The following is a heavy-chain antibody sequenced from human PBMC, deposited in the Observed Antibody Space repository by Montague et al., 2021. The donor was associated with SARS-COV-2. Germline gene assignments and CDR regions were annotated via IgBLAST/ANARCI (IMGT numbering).Heavy chain of an antibody. CDR1: GFSLNTNGLG. V-gene: IGHV2-5*02. D-gene: IGHD3-16*02. CDR2: IYWDDDK. Sequence: PELVKPTQTLTQTCTVSGFSLNTNGLGVGWIRQPPGEAPAWLALIYWDDDKRYSPSLKTRLTITKDTSRNQVVLTMTNVDPGDTGTYFCARYTSRMYGSFDYWGQGALVSVSS. CDR3: ARYTSRMYGSFDY. J-gene: IGHJ4*02.